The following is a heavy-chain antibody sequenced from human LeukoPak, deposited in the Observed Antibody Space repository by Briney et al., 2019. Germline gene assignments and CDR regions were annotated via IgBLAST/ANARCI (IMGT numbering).Heavy chain of an antibody. Sequence: GGSLRLSCAASGFTFSKVWMNWVRQAPGKGLEWVGRIKSKPDGGTTDYAAPVKGRFTISRDDSKNTLYVQMNSLKTEDTAVYYCTARGYYYDNSGYPPLWYWGQGTLATVSS. CDR2: IKSKPDGGTT. V-gene: IGHV3-15*01. D-gene: IGHD3-22*01. CDR3: TARGYYYDNSGYPPLWY. J-gene: IGHJ4*02. CDR1: GFTFSKVW.